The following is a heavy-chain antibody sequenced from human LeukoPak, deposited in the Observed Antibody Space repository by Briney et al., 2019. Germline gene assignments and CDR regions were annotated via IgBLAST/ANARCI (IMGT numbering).Heavy chain of an antibody. Sequence: ASVKVSCKASGYSFTSYDVNWVRQATGQGLEWMGWMSANSGNTLYAQKFQGRVTMTRNTSISTAYMELSSLRSKDTAIYYCARSDVDIVATIISYYMDVWGKGTTVTVSS. V-gene: IGHV1-8*01. CDR1: GYSFTSYD. CDR2: MSANSGNT. D-gene: IGHD5-12*01. CDR3: ARSDVDIVATIISYYMDV. J-gene: IGHJ6*03.